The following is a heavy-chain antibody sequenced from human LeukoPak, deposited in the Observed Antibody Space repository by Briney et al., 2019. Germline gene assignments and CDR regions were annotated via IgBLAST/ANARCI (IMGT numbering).Heavy chain of an antibody. V-gene: IGHV3-21*01. CDR1: GFTFNNYN. Sequence: GGSLRLSCAASGFTFNNYNMNWVRQAPGKGLEWVSPISSGTNYIFQADSVKGRFTISRDSARNSLSLQMNSLRADDTAVYYCARSAGGNYFDYWDQGTLVTVSS. CDR3: ARSAGGNYFDY. J-gene: IGHJ4*02. D-gene: IGHD2-8*02. CDR2: ISSGTNYI.